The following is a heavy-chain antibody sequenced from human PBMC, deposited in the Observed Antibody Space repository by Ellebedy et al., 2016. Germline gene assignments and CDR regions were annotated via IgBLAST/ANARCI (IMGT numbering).Heavy chain of an antibody. Sequence: GGSLRLSCAASGFSIRDLYMSWIRQAPGKGLEWISYISGSGTTIRYAYSVEGRFTISRDNDKNSVYLQMNSLRPDDTAVYYCARRVGFDYWGQGSLVIVSS. V-gene: IGHV3-11*01. CDR1: GFSIRDLY. CDR2: ISGSGTTI. D-gene: IGHD1-26*01. CDR3: ARRVGFDY. J-gene: IGHJ4*02.